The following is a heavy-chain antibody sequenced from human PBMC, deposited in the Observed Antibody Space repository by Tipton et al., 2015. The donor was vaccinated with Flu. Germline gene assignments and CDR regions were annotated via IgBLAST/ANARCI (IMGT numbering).Heavy chain of an antibody. D-gene: IGHD6-19*01. Sequence: VQLVQSGGGLIQPGGSLRLSCAASGFSVSSNYMSWVRQAPGKGLEWVSVIYSDDSTNYADSVKGRFTVSRDNSKNTLYLQMNSLRAEDTALYYCAKVIPELVAGLDHWGQGTLVTVSS. V-gene: IGHV3-53*01. J-gene: IGHJ4*02. CDR1: GFSVSSNY. CDR3: AKVIPELVAGLDH. CDR2: IYSDDST.